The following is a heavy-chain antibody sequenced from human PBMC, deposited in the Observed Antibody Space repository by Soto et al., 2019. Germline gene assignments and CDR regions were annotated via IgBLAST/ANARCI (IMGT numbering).Heavy chain of an antibody. CDR1: GGSISSSSYY. CDR2: VYYGGST. J-gene: IGHJ6*02. D-gene: IGHD3-22*01. CDR3: AGGDYYHSSGYYFYYYTMDV. Sequence: QLHLQESGPGLVKPSETLSLTCTVSGGSISSSSYYWGWIRQPPGKGLEWIGNVYYGGSTYYNPSLTSRVTIPVETSKSQFSLKLSSVTAADTAVYYCAGGDYYHSSGYYFYYYTMDVWGQGTTVTVSS. V-gene: IGHV4-39*01.